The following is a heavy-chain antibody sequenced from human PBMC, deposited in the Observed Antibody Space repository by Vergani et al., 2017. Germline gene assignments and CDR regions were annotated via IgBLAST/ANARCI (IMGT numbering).Heavy chain of an antibody. V-gene: IGHV3-30*18. CDR2: ISYDGSNK. J-gene: IGHJ6*02. CDR3: AKGPFGSTSDPYYYYYGMDV. D-gene: IGHD2-2*01. Sequence: QVQLVESGGGVVQPGRSLRLSCAASGFTFSSYGMHWVRQAPGKGLEWVAVISYDGSNKYYADSVKGRFTISRDNSKNTLYLQMNSLRAEDTAEYYCAKGPFGSTSDPYYYYYGMDVWGQGTTVTVSS. CDR1: GFTFSSYG.